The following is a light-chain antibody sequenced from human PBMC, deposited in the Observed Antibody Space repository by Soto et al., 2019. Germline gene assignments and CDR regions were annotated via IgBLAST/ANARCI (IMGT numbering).Light chain of an antibody. V-gene: IGLV2-23*02. CDR3: CSYAGSSTPNWV. CDR2: EVS. J-gene: IGLJ3*02. Sequence: QSALTQPASVSGSPGQSITISCTGTSSDVGSYNLVSWYQQHPGKAPKLMIHEVSKRPSGVSNRFSGSKSGNTASLTISGLQAEDEADYYCCSYAGSSTPNWVFGGGTQLTVL. CDR1: SSDVGSYNL.